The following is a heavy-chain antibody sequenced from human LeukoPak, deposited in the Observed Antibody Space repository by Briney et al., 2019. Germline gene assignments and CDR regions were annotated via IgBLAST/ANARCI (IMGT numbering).Heavy chain of an antibody. CDR2: ISGSGGST. CDR1: GFTFSSYA. CDR3: AKLPPPYCSSTSCPDY. V-gene: IGHV3-23*01. J-gene: IGHJ4*02. Sequence: GGSLRLSCGASGFTFSSYAMSWVRQAPGKGLEWVSAISGSGGSTYYADSVKGRFTISRDNSKNTLYLQMNSLRAEDTAVYYCAKLPPPYCSSTSCPDYWGQGTLVTVSS. D-gene: IGHD2-2*01.